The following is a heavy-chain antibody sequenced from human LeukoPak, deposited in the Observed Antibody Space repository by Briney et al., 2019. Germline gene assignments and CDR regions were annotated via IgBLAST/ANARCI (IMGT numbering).Heavy chain of an antibody. D-gene: IGHD1-14*01. J-gene: IGHJ4*02. CDR1: GFTFSSYA. V-gene: IGHV3-23*01. Sequence: GGSLRLSCAASGFTFSSYAMSWVRQAPGKGLEWVSAISGSGDSTYYGDSVKGRLTISRDNSKNTVYLQMNRLRAEDTAVYYCTRGLAPDPGYFDSWGQGTLVTVSS. CDR2: ISGSGDST. CDR3: TRGLAPDPGYFDS.